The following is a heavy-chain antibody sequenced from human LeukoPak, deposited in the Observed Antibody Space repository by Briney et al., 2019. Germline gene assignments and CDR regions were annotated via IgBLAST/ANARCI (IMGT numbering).Heavy chain of an antibody. CDR3: ARVIAAAGTVFDY. CDR2: INHSGST. CDR1: GGSFSGYY. J-gene: IGHJ4*02. D-gene: IGHD6-13*01. V-gene: IGHV4-34*01. Sequence: SETLSLTYAVYGGSFSGYYWSWIRQPPGKGLEWIGEINHSGSTNYNPSLKSRVTISVDTSKNQFSLKLSSVTAADTAVYYCARVIAAAGTVFDYWGQGTLVTVSS.